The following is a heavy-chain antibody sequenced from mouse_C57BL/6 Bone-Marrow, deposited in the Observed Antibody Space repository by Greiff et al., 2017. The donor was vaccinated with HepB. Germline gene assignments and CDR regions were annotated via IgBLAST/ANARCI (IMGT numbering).Heavy chain of an antibody. CDR3: AQLGRYFDV. CDR2: IYPGDGDT. D-gene: IGHD4-1*01. CDR1: GYAFSSSW. J-gene: IGHJ1*03. Sequence: QVQLQQSGPELVKPGASVKISCKASGYAFSSSWMNWVKQRPGKGLEWIGRIYPGDGDTNYNGKFKGKATLTADKSSSTAYMQLSSLTSEDSAVYCCAQLGRYFDVWGTGTTVTVSS. V-gene: IGHV1-82*01.